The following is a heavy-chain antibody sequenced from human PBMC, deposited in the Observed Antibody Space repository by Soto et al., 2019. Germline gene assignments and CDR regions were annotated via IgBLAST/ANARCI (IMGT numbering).Heavy chain of an antibody. V-gene: IGHV3-23*01. CDR3: AKHEDFWRGYYYYFEY. J-gene: IGHJ4*02. Sequence: VGSLRLSCAASVFTFSSYAMSCVRHAPGKWLEWVSAISGSGGSTYYADSVKGRFTISRDNSKNTLYLQMNSLRAEDTAVYYCAKHEDFWRGYYYYFEYWGQGTRVNVSS. CDR1: VFTFSSYA. CDR2: ISGSGGST. D-gene: IGHD3-3*01.